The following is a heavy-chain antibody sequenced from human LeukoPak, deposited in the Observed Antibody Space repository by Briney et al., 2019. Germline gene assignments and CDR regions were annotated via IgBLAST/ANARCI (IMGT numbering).Heavy chain of an antibody. V-gene: IGHV1-2*02. Sequence: ASVKVSCKASGCTFTDYYMHWVRQAPGQGIEWMGWINPNDGDTNYAQKFQSRVTMTRDTSISTAHMEVSRLRSDDTAVYYCARANFLYCSSSTCLFDYWGQGTLVTVSS. D-gene: IGHD2-2*01. CDR3: ARANFLYCSSSTCLFDY. CDR1: GCTFTDYY. J-gene: IGHJ4*02. CDR2: INPNDGDT.